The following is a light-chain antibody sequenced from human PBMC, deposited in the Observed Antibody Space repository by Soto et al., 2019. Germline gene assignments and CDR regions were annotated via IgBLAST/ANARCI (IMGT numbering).Light chain of an antibody. V-gene: IGLV2-8*01. Sequence: QSVLTHPPSASGSPGQSVTISCTGTSSDVGGYNYVSWYQQHPGKAPKLMIYEVSKRPSGVPDRFSGSKSGNTASLTVSGLQAEDEADYYCSSYADSNNLVFGTGTKVTVL. CDR3: SSYADSNNLV. CDR1: SSDVGGYNY. CDR2: EVS. J-gene: IGLJ1*01.